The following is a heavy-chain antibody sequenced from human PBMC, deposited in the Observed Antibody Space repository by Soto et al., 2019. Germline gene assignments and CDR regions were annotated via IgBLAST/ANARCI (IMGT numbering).Heavy chain of an antibody. V-gene: IGHV4-34*01. CDR2: INHRGST. D-gene: IGHD5-12*01. Sequence: QVQLQQWGAGLLKPSETLSLTCAVYGGSFSTYYWSWIRQPTGKGLEWIGEINHRGSTNYNPSLKSRVTTSVDRSKNQFSPKLNSVTAADTAVYYCARGVGYAGVDYWGQGALVTVSS. J-gene: IGHJ4*02. CDR3: ARGVGYAGVDY. CDR1: GGSFSTYY.